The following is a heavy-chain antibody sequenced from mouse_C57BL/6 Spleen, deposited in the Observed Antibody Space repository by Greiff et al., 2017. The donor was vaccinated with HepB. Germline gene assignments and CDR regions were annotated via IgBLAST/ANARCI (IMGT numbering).Heavy chain of an antibody. Sequence: QVQLKQPGAELVKPGASVKLSCKASGYTFTSYWMHWVKQRPGQGLEWIGMIHPNSGSTNYNEKFKSKATLTVDKSSSTAYMQLSSLTSEDSAVYYCARQSYSNSIDYWGQGTTLTVSS. CDR3: ARQSYSNSIDY. CDR1: GYTFTSYW. D-gene: IGHD2-5*01. CDR2: IHPNSGST. J-gene: IGHJ2*01. V-gene: IGHV1-64*01.